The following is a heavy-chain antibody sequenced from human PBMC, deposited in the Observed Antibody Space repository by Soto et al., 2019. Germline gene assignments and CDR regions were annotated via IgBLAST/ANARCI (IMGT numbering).Heavy chain of an antibody. V-gene: IGHV3-30-3*01. J-gene: IGHJ4*02. D-gene: IGHD3-9*01. Sequence: PGGSLRLSCAASGLTFSSYAMHWVRKATGKGLEWVAVISYDGSNKYYADSVKGRFTISRDNSKNTLYLQMNSLRAEDTAVYYCARDFDYDILTGPLIAVPGSDWGQGTLVTVSS. CDR3: ARDFDYDILTGPLIAVPGSD. CDR2: ISYDGSNK. CDR1: GLTFSSYA.